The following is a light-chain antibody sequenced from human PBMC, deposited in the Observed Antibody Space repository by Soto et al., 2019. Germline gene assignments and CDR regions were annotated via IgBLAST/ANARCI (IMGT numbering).Light chain of an antibody. CDR1: RSDVGDYNY. J-gene: IGLJ2*01. V-gene: IGLV2-11*01. CDR3: CSYAGSYTYVV. CDR2: DVT. Sequence: QSVLTQPRSVSGSPGQSVTISCTGTRSDVGDYNYVSWYRQHPGKAPKLMIYDVTKRPSGVPYRFSGSKSGTAASLTISGLQAEDEGDYYCCSYAGSYTYVVFGGGTKLTVL.